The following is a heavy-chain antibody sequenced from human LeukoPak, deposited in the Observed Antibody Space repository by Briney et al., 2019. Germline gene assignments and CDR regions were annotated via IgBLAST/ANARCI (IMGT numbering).Heavy chain of an antibody. CDR2: INAGNGNT. J-gene: IGHJ5*02. CDR3: AGDCSSTSCYYKFTGWFDP. CDR1: GYTFPSYA. D-gene: IGHD2-2*01. V-gene: IGHV1-3*01. Sequence: ASVKVSCKASGYTFPSYAMHWVRQAPGQRLEWMGWINAGNGNTKYSQKFQGRVTITRDTSASTAYMELSSLRSEDTAVYYCAGDCSSTSCYYKFTGWFDPWGQGTLVTVSS.